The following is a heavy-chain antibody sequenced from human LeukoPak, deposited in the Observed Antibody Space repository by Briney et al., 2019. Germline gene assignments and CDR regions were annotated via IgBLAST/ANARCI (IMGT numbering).Heavy chain of an antibody. V-gene: IGHV3-21*01. CDR3: ARAIFSSGWYSVDY. CDR2: ITSSSNYI. Sequence: GGSLRLSCAASGFPFSSHNMNWVRQAPGKGLESVSYITSSSNYIYYADSVKGRFTISRDNAKNSLYLQMNSLRAEDTAVYYCARAIFSSGWYSVDYWGQGTLVTVSS. D-gene: IGHD6-19*01. J-gene: IGHJ4*02. CDR1: GFPFSSHN.